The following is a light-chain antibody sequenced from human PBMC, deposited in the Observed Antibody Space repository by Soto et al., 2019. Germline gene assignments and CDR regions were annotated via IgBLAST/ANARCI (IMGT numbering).Light chain of an antibody. CDR3: QQYGSSPPWYT. J-gene: IGKJ2*01. CDR1: QSVSSSY. V-gene: IGKV3-20*01. CDR2: GAS. Sequence: EIVLTQSPGTLSLSPGERATLSCRASQSVSSSYLALYQQKPGQAPRLLIYGASTRATAIPDRFSVSGSGTDFTFTISILEPEDFAVYYCQQYGSSPPWYTFGQGTKLEIK.